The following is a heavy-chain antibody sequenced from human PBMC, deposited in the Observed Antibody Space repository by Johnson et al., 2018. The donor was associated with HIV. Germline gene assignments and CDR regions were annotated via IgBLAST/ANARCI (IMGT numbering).Heavy chain of an antibody. D-gene: IGHD3-22*01. CDR2: INWNGGST. J-gene: IGHJ3*02. CDR3: AGEERTMMVVAGGWAPHGAFDI. Sequence: VQLVESGGGVVRPGGSLRLSCAASGFTFDDYGMSWVRQAPGKGLEWVSGINWNGGSTGYADSVKGRFTISRDNAKNSLYLQMNSLRAEDTAFYYCAGEERTMMVVAGGWAPHGAFDIWGQGTMVTVSS. CDR1: GFTFDDYG. V-gene: IGHV3-20*04.